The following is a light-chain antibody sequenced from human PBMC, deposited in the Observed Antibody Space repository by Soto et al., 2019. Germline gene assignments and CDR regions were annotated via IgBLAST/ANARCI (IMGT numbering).Light chain of an antibody. Sequence: QSVLTQPASVSGSPEQSITISCTGTSGDVGAYNFVSWYQQHPGKAPKLLIYDVSNRPSGVSDRFSGSKSGNTASLTISGLQAEDEADYYCSSKTSSRSSVFGTGTQVTVL. CDR2: DVS. V-gene: IGLV2-14*03. CDR3: SSKTSSRSSV. J-gene: IGLJ1*01. CDR1: SGDVGAYNF.